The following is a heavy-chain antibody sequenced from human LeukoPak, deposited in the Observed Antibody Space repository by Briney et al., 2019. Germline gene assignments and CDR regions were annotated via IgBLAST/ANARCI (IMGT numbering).Heavy chain of an antibody. V-gene: IGHV1-18*01. CDR3: ARDLVSSGWHTLLSFDY. J-gene: IGHJ4*02. D-gene: IGHD6-19*01. Sequence: ASVKVSCKASGYTFTSYGISWVRQAPGQGLEWMGWISAYNGNTNYAQKLQGRVTMTTDTSTSTAYMELRSLRSDDTAVYYCARDLVSSGWHTLLSFDYWGQGTLVTVSS. CDR2: ISAYNGNT. CDR1: GYTFTSYG.